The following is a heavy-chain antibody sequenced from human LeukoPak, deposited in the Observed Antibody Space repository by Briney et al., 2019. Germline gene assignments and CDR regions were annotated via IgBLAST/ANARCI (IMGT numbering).Heavy chain of an antibody. D-gene: IGHD2-21*02. V-gene: IGHV1-69*05. Sequence: SVKASCKASGGTFSSYAISWVRQAPGQGLEWMGGIIPILGTANYAQKFQGRVTITTDESTSTAYMELSSLRSEDTAVYYCARAPYCGGDCYRHFDYWGQGTLVTVSS. CDR3: ARAPYCGGDCYRHFDY. CDR1: GGTFSSYA. J-gene: IGHJ4*02. CDR2: IIPILGTA.